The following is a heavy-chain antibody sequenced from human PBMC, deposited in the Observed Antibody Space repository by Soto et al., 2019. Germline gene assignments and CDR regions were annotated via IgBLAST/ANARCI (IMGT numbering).Heavy chain of an antibody. CDR3: ARAFLRAYYYGSGTPDY. Sequence: PSETLSLTCAVYGGSFSGYYWSWIRQPPGKGLEWIGEINHSGSTNYNPSLKSRVTISVDTSKNQFSLKLSSVTAADTAVYYCARAFLRAYYYGSGTPDYWGQGTLVIVSS. CDR1: GGSFSGYY. D-gene: IGHD3-10*01. V-gene: IGHV4-34*01. CDR2: INHSGST. J-gene: IGHJ4*02.